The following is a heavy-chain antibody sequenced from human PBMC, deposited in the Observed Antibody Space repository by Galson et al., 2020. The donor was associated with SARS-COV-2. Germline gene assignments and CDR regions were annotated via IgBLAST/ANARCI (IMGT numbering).Heavy chain of an antibody. CDR1: GSTFSGSA. D-gene: IGHD3-3*01. J-gene: IGHJ3*02. CDR3: TRHRALTIFGVVIGAQYAFDI. CDR2: IRSKANSYAT. Sequence: GEPLKISCAASGSTFSGSAMHWVRQASGQGLEWVGRIRSKANSYATAYAASVKGRLTNSRDASKNTAYLQMNSLKTADPAVYYCTRHRALTIFGVVIGAQYAFDIWGQGTMVTVSS. V-gene: IGHV3-73*01.